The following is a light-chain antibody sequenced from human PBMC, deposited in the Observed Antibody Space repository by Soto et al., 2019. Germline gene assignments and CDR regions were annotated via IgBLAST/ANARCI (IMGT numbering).Light chain of an antibody. CDR1: SSDVGGYNY. CDR2: DVS. CDR3: SSYTRSSTFEV. Sequence: QSVLTQPASVSGSPGQSITISCTGTSSDVGGYNYVSWYQQYPGKAPKVVIYDVSNRPSGVSNRFSGSKSGNTASLTISGLQAEDEADYYCSSYTRSSTFEVFGTGTKVTVL. V-gene: IGLV2-14*01. J-gene: IGLJ1*01.